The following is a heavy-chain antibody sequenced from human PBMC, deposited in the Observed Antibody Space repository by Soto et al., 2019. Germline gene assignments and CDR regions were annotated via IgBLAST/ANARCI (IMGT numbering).Heavy chain of an antibody. CDR3: ASAWYYYDSSGYPEGYWFDP. V-gene: IGHV4-4*02. D-gene: IGHD3-22*01. J-gene: IGHJ5*02. CDR1: GGSISSSNW. CDR2: IYHSVST. Sequence: QVQLQESGPGLVKPSGTLSLTFAVSGGSISSSNWWSWVRQPPGKGLEWIGEIYHSVSTNYNPSLKSRVNISVDKSKNQFALKLSSVTAADTAVYYCASAWYYYDSSGYPEGYWFDPWGQGTLVTVSS.